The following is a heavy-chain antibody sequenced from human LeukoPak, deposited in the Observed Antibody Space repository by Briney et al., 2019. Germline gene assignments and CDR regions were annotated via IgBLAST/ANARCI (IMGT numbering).Heavy chain of an antibody. V-gene: IGHV3-49*04. CDR3: TRKSSYNWFDP. CDR1: GFTFGDYA. Sequence: GGSLRLSCTASGFTFGDYAMSWVRQAPGKGLEWVGFIRSKAYGGTTEYAASVKGRFTISRDDSKSIAYLQINSLKTEDTAVYYCTRKSSYNWFDPWGQGTLVTVSS. D-gene: IGHD3-16*02. J-gene: IGHJ5*02. CDR2: IRSKAYGGTT.